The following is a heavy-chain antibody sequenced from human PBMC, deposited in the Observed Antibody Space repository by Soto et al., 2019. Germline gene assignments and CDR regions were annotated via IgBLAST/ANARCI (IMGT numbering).Heavy chain of an antibody. J-gene: IGHJ4*02. V-gene: IGHV1-69*06. CDR3: AVTVTGSRSPLAH. CDR1: GGTFSSNA. Sequence: QVQLVQSGAEVKKPESSVKVSCKGSGGTFSSNAISWVRQAPGQGLEWMGGIIPIYASPNYAQNFQGRVTVTSDKATSTAYLELSRLKFADSAIYYCAVTVTGSRSPLAHWGRGTLVIVSS. D-gene: IGHD3-9*01. CDR2: IIPIYASP.